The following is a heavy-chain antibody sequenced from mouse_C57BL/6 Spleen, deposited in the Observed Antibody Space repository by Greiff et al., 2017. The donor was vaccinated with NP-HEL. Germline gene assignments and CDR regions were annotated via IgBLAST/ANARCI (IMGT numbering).Heavy chain of an antibody. Sequence: VQLQQSGAELVRPGASVTLSCKASGYTFTDYEMHWVKQTPVHGLEWIGAIDPETGGTAYNQKFMGKAILTADKSSSTAYMELRSLTSEDSAVYYCTRDYYGSSNWYFDVWGTGTTVTVSS. D-gene: IGHD1-1*01. CDR1: GYTFTDYE. J-gene: IGHJ1*03. CDR2: IDPETGGT. CDR3: TRDYYGSSNWYFDV. V-gene: IGHV1-15*01.